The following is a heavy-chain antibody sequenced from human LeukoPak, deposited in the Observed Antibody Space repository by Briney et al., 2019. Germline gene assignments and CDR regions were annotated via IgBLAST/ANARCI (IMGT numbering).Heavy chain of an antibody. Sequence: SETLSLTCTVSRASTSTYYWSGIRQPPGKGLEWIGYTYYSGTTNYNPSLKGRVTMSVDTSKNQFSLRLSSVTAADTAVYYCARGSDFGDYWGQGTLVTVS. V-gene: IGHV4-59*01. CDR3: ARGSDFGDY. CDR2: TYYSGTT. CDR1: RASTSTYY. D-gene: IGHD4-17*01. J-gene: IGHJ4*02.